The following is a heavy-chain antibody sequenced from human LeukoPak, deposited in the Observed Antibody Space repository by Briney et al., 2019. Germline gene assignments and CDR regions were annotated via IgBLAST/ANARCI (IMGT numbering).Heavy chain of an antibody. Sequence: GGSLRLSCAASGFTFSSYSTNWVRQAPGKGLEWVSSISSSSSYIYYADSVKGRFTISRDNAKNSLYLQMNSLRAEDTAVYYCARDPNTRYGDYSIDYWGQGTLVTVSS. CDR3: ARDPNTRYGDYSIDY. V-gene: IGHV3-21*01. CDR2: ISSSSSYI. CDR1: GFTFSSYS. D-gene: IGHD4-17*01. J-gene: IGHJ4*02.